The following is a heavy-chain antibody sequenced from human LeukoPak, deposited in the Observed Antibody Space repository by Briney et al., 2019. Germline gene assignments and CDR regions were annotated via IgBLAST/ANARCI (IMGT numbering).Heavy chain of an antibody. Sequence: GGSHRVSCAAPGFPFRSHGTSWVCQAPGKGRQWVSAISGSGSSINYADSGKGHQNLSRDNSKNTLYLQVNSLRVEDTGVYYCARGGIAMADRYFDYWGQG. V-gene: IGHV3-23*01. D-gene: IGHD6-19*01. CDR1: GFPFRSHG. J-gene: IGHJ4*02. CDR2: ISGSGSSI. CDR3: ARGGIAMADRYFDY.